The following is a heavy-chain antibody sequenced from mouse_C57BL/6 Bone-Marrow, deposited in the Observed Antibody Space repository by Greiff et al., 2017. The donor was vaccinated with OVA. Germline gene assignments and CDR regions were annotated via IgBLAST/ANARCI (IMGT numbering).Heavy chain of an antibody. CDR3: TPDGKAMDY. CDR2: IDPENGDT. J-gene: IGHJ4*01. D-gene: IGHD2-1*01. V-gene: IGHV14-4*01. Sequence: EVKLVESGAELVRPGASVKLSCTASGFNIKDDYMHWVKQRPEQGLEWIGWIDPENGDTEYASKFQGKATITADTSSNTAYLQLSSLTSEDTAVYYCTPDGKAMDYWGQGTSVTVSS. CDR1: GFNIKDDY.